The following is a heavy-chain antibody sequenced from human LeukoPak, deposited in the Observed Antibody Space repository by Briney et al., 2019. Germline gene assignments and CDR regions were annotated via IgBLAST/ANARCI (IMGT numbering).Heavy chain of an antibody. V-gene: IGHV3-30-3*01. Sequence: GGSLRLSCAASGFTFSSYAMHWVRQAPGKGLEWVAVISYDGSNKYYADSVKGRFTISRDNSKNTLYLQMNSLRAEDTAVYYCASQGTDWGQGTLVTVSS. CDR3: ASQGTD. D-gene: IGHD1-14*01. J-gene: IGHJ4*02. CDR1: GFTFSSYA. CDR2: ISYDGSNK.